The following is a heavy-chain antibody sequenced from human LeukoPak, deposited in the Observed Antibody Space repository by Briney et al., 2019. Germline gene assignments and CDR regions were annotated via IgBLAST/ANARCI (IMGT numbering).Heavy chain of an antibody. CDR3: ARGYCSGGSCPAPNWFDP. CDR1: GGSISSGGYS. V-gene: IGHV4-30-2*01. Sequence: SETLSLTCAVSGGSISSGGYSWSWIRQPPGKGLEWIGYIYHSGSTYYNPSLKSRVTISVDRSKNQFSLKLSSVTAADTAVYYCARGYCSGGSCPAPNWFDPWGQGILVTVSS. CDR2: IYHSGST. J-gene: IGHJ5*02. D-gene: IGHD2-15*01.